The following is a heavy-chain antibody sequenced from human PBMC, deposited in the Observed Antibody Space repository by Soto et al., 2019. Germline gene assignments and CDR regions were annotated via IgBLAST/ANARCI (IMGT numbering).Heavy chain of an antibody. CDR3: ARVGADSSLHYGMDV. J-gene: IGHJ6*02. CDR1: GGSFSGYY. V-gene: IGHV4-34*01. CDR2: INHSGST. D-gene: IGHD6-6*01. Sequence: SETLSLTCAVYGGSFSGYYWSWIRQPPGKRLEWIGEINHSGSTNYNPSLKSRVTISVDTSKNQFSLKLSSVTAADTAVYYCARVGADSSLHYGMDVWGQGTTVTVSS.